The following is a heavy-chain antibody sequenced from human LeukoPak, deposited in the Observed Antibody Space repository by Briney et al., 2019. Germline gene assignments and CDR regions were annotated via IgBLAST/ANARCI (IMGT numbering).Heavy chain of an antibody. CDR2: IKQDGSEK. D-gene: IGHD2-2*01. CDR1: GFTFSSYW. CDR3: ARDEYQLHFGRYYYGMDV. Sequence: GGSLRLSCAASGFTFSSYWMSWVRQAPGKGLEWVANIKQDGSEKYYVDSVKGRFTISRDNAKNSLYLQMNSLRAEDTAVYYCARDEYQLHFGRYYYGMDVWGQGTTVTVSS. J-gene: IGHJ6*02. V-gene: IGHV3-7*01.